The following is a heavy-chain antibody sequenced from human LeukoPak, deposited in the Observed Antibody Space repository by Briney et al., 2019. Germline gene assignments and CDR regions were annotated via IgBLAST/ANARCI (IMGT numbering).Heavy chain of an antibody. J-gene: IGHJ4*02. CDR3: ARVGGYSYAFDY. Sequence: PSETLSLTCTVSGGSISSYYGSWIRQPPGKGLEWIGYIYYSGSTNYNPSLKSRVTISVDTSKNQFSLKLSSVTAADTAAYYCARVGGYSYAFDYWGQGTLVTVSS. V-gene: IGHV4-59*01. CDR1: GGSISSYY. D-gene: IGHD5-18*01. CDR2: IYYSGST.